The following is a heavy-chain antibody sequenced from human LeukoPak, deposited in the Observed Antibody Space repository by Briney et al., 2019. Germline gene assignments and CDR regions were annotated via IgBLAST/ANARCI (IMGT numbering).Heavy chain of an antibody. D-gene: IGHD1-26*01. Sequence: MASETLSLTCTVSGGSISSGSYYWSWIRQPAGKGLEWIGRFHTSGGTKYSPSLESRLTVSVDTSKNQFSLKLSSVTAADTAVYYCARDGTNRWFDPWGQGILVTVSS. CDR2: FHTSGGT. J-gene: IGHJ5*02. CDR3: ARDGTNRWFDP. CDR1: GGSISSGSYY. V-gene: IGHV4-61*02.